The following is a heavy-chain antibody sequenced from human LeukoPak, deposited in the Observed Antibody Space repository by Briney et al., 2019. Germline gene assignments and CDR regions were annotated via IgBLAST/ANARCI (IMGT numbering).Heavy chain of an antibody. D-gene: IGHD5-24*01. V-gene: IGHV1-69*05. CDR2: IITIFGTA. Sequence: SVKVSCKASGGTFSSYAISWVRQAPGQGLEWMGRIITIFGTANYAQKFQGRVTITTDESTSTAYMELSSLRSEDTAVYYCATERWLQTYYYYYMDVWGKGTTVTVSS. CDR3: ATERWLQTYYYYYMDV. CDR1: GGTFSSYA. J-gene: IGHJ6*03.